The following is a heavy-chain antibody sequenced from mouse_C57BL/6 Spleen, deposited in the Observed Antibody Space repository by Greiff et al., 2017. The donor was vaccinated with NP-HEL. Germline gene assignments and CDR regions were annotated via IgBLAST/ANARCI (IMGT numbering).Heavy chain of an antibody. CDR1: GYTFTDYY. J-gene: IGHJ3*01. V-gene: IGHV1-26*01. CDR2: INPNNGGT. Sequence: EVQLQQSGPELVKPGASVKISCKASGYTFTDYYMNWVKQSHGKSLEWIGDINPNNGGTSYNQKFKGKATLTVDKSSSTAYMELRSLTSEDSAVYYCARKGDNWTWFAYWGQGTLVTVSA. CDR3: ARKGDNWTWFAY. D-gene: IGHD4-1*01.